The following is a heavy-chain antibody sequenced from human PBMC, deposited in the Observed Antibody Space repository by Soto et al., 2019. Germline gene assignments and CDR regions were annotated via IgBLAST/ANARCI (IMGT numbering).Heavy chain of an antibody. CDR2: IYYSGST. CDR3: ARGNYGDYFDY. D-gene: IGHD4-17*01. CDR1: GGSISSYY. V-gene: IGHV4-59*01. Sequence: SETLSLTCTVSGGSISSYYWSWIRQPPGKGLEWIGYIYYSGSTNYNPSLKSRVTISVDTSKNQFSLKLSSVTAADTAVYYCARGNYGDYFDYWGQGTLVTVSS. J-gene: IGHJ4*02.